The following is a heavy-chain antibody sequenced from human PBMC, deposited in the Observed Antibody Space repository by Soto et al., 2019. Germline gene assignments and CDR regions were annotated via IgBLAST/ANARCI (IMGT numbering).Heavy chain of an antibody. Sequence: GGSLRLSCAASGIIFGQYAMSWVRLAPGKGLEWVSVVGPSGASTFYADSVRGRFTISRDNSENTLYLQMNSLRAADTALYFCARSYYYDSTGYYRTFDYWGPGTLVTVSS. J-gene: IGHJ4*02. CDR3: ARSYYYDSTGYYRTFDY. CDR2: VGPSGAST. D-gene: IGHD3-22*01. V-gene: IGHV3-23*01. CDR1: GIIFGQYA.